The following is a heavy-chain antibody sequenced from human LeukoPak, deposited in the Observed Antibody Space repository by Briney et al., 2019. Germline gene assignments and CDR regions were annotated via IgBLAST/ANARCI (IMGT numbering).Heavy chain of an antibody. CDR2: MNPNSGNT. J-gene: IGHJ6*02. D-gene: IGHD3-10*01. CDR1: GYTFTSYD. CDR3: ARGPGSGSYFSPLYYYYGMDV. Sequence: GASVKVSCKASGYTFTSYDINWVRQATGQGLEWMGWMNPNSGNTGYAQKFQGRVTMTRNTSISTAYMELSSLRSEGTAVYYCARGPGSGSYFSPLYYYYGMDVWGQGTTVTVSS. V-gene: IGHV1-8*01.